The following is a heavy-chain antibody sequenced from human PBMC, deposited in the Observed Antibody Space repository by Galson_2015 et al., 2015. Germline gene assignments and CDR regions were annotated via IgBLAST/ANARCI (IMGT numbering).Heavy chain of an antibody. Sequence: SLRLSCAASGFTFSSYGMHWVRQAPGKGLEWVAVVWYDGSNKYYADSVKGRFTISRDNSKNTLYLQMNSLRAEDTAVYYCARGFYDSSPNYYYYYGMDVWGQGTTVTVSS. CDR1: GFTFSSYG. J-gene: IGHJ6*02. D-gene: IGHD3-22*01. V-gene: IGHV3-33*01. CDR2: VWYDGSNK. CDR3: ARGFYDSSPNYYYYYGMDV.